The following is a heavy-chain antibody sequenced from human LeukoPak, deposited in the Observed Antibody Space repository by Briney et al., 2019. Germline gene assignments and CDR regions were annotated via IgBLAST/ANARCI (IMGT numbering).Heavy chain of an antibody. CDR1: GGTFSSYA. J-gene: IGHJ4*02. CDR3: ARRDYGGSSDY. D-gene: IGHD4-23*01. Sequence: SVKVSCKASGGTFSSYAISWVRQAPGQGLEWMGRIIPIFGIANYAQKFQGRVTITADKSTSTAYMELSSLRSEDTAVYYCARRDYGGSSDYWGQGTLVTVSS. CDR2: IIPIFGIA. V-gene: IGHV1-69*04.